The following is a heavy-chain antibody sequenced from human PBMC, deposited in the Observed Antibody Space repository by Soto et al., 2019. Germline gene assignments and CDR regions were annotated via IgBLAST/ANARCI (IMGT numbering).Heavy chain of an antibody. J-gene: IGHJ3*01. CDR1: GFTFSSRA. D-gene: IGHD1-1*01. CDR3: ARYDAFKAFGL. CDR2: ISSSSSNI. Sequence: GGSLRLSCTASGFTFSSRAMNWVRQFPGRGLEWVSYISSSSSNIDYADSVKGRFTVSRDDVTNSVSLQMDSLRVEDTGIYYCARYDAFKAFGLWGQGTMVTVSS. V-gene: IGHV3-48*01.